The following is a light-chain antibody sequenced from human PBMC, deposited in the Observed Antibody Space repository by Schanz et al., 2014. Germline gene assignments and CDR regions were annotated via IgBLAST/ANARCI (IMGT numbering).Light chain of an antibody. CDR2: DVS. Sequence: QSALTQPASVSGSPGQSITISCTGTSSDVGGYNYVSWYQQHPGKAPKLMIYDVSNRPSGVSNRFSGSKSGNTASLTISGLQAEDEADYYCSSFGGSNNPPWVFGGGTQLTVL. V-gene: IGLV2-14*01. CDR3: SSFGGSNNPPWV. J-gene: IGLJ3*02. CDR1: SSDVGGYNY.